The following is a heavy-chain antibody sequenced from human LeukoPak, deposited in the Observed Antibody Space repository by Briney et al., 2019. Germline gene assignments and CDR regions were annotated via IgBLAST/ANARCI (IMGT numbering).Heavy chain of an antibody. Sequence: GESLKISCKGSGYSFTNYWIGWVRQMPGKGLGWMGIIHSADSNTKYSPSFQGQVTISADKSISTAYLQWSGLKASDTAMYYCAGARHGDYRWDYWGQGTLVTVSS. J-gene: IGHJ4*02. CDR3: AGARHGDYRWDY. CDR1: GYSFTNYW. V-gene: IGHV5-51*01. D-gene: IGHD4-17*01. CDR2: IHSADSNT.